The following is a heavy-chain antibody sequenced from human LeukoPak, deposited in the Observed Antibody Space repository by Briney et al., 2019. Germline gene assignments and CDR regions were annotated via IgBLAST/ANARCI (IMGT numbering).Heavy chain of an antibody. D-gene: IGHD6-19*01. J-gene: IGHJ4*02. Sequence: PSETLSLTCTVSGGSISSYYWSWIRQPPGKGLEWIGYIYYSGSTNYDPSLKSRVTISVDTSKNQFSLKLSSVTAADTAVYYCARDLAVAGSSGDYWGQGTLVTVSS. CDR1: GGSISSYY. CDR3: ARDLAVAGSSGDY. CDR2: IYYSGST. V-gene: IGHV4-59*01.